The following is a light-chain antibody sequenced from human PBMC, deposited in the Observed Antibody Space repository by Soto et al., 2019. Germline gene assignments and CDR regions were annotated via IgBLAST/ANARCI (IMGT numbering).Light chain of an antibody. CDR3: QQYGSSPPT. Sequence: EIVLTQSPGTLSLSPGERVTLSCSASQSVSDKYLAWYQKKPGQAPRLLIYAAFSRATGIPDRFSGSGSGTDFTLSISRLEPEDFAMYYCQQYGSSPPTFGQGTKVDIK. CDR2: AAF. J-gene: IGKJ1*01. V-gene: IGKV3-20*01. CDR1: QSVSDKY.